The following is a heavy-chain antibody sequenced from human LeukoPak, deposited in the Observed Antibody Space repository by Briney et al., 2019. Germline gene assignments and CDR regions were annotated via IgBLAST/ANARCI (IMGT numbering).Heavy chain of an antibody. J-gene: IGHJ6*03. V-gene: IGHV3-30*02. CDR1: GFTFSSYG. Sequence: GGSLRLSCAASGFTFSSYGMHWVRQAPGKGLEWVALIQDDGSNKYYADSVKGRFTFSRDNSKNTLYLQMNSLRAEDPGVYYCAKDLGTNYYYYMDVWGKGTTVTVSS. D-gene: IGHD1-26*01. CDR2: IQDDGSNK. CDR3: AKDLGTNYYYYMDV.